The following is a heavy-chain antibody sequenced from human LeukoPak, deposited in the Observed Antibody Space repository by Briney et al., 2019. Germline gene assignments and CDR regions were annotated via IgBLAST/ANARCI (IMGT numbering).Heavy chain of an antibody. CDR2: ISSSGSTI. J-gene: IGHJ3*02. V-gene: IGHV3-48*03. CDR1: GFTFSSYE. D-gene: IGHD3-22*01. CDR3: VGEDSSGYYFGGPYDAFDI. Sequence: QPGGSLRLSCAASGFTFSSYEMNWVRQAPGKGLEWVSYISSSGSTIYYADSVKGRFTISRDNAKNTLYLQMNSLRAEDTAVYYCVGEDSSGYYFGGPYDAFDIWGQGTMVTVSS.